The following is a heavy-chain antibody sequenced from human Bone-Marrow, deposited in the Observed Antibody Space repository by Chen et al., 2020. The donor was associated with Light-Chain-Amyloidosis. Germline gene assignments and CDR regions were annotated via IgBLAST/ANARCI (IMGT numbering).Heavy chain of an antibody. V-gene: IGHV1-69*04. CDR2: IIPNLGIA. CDR1: GGTFSNFG. Sequence: QVQLVQSGADVKKTVSPVKVSCRPSGGTFSNFGINWVRQAHGQGLELMGRIIPNLGIANYAQKFQERVTITADKSTSTAYMELSRLRSEDTAMYYCATSIAVAGSQNGMDVWGQGTTVTVSS. J-gene: IGHJ6*02. D-gene: IGHD6-19*01. CDR3: ATSIAVAGSQNGMDV.